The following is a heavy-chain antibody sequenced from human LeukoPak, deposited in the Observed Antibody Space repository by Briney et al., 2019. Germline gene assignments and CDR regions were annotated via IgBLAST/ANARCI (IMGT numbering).Heavy chain of an antibody. Sequence: GGSLRLSCAASGFTFSTYWMNWYRQAPGKGLEWVGNINQDASEINYVDSVRGRFTISRDNAKNSLHLQMNSLRAEDSAVYYCATDRDNSDWQKRFDSWGQGTLVTVSS. V-gene: IGHV3-7*01. CDR2: INQDASEI. J-gene: IGHJ4*02. CDR3: ATDRDNSDWQKRFDS. CDR1: GFTFSTYW. D-gene: IGHD2-21*02.